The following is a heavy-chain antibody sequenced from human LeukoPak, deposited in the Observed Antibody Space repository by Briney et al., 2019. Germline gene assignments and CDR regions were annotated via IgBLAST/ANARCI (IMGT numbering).Heavy chain of an antibody. CDR3: AKDDGSGWYSYGYFADY. V-gene: IGHV3-21*01. CDR1: GFTFSSYS. D-gene: IGHD5-18*01. J-gene: IGHJ4*02. CDR2: ISSSSSYI. Sequence: PGGSLRLSCAASGFTFSSYSMNWVRQAPGKGLEWVSSISSSSSYIYYADSVKGRFTISRDNSKNTLYLQMNSLRAEDTAVYYCAKDDGSGWYSYGYFADYWGQGTLVTVSS.